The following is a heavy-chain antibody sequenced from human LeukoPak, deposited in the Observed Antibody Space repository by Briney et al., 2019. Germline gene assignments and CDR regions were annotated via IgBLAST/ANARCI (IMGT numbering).Heavy chain of an antibody. Sequence: SETLSLTCTVSGGSISSYYWSWIRQPPGKGLEWIGEINHSGSTNYNPSLKSRVTISVDTSKNQFSLKVRSVTAADTAVYYCARPAGDSSSYHPFDYWGQGTLVTVSS. V-gene: IGHV4-34*01. CDR1: GGSISSYY. D-gene: IGHD3-22*01. CDR2: INHSGST. J-gene: IGHJ4*02. CDR3: ARPAGDSSSYHPFDY.